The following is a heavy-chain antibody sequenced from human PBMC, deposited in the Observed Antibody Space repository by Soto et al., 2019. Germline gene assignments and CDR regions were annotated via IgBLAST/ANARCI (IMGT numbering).Heavy chain of an antibody. Sequence: VQLVESGGGLVQPGGSLRLSCAASGFTFSSYSMNWVRQAPGKGLEWVSYISSSSSTIYYADSVKGRFTISRDNAKNSLYLQMNSLRAEDTAVYYCAREEGGVCDYWGQGTLVTVSS. CDR2: ISSSSSTI. J-gene: IGHJ4*02. CDR3: AREEGGVCDY. CDR1: GFTFSSYS. D-gene: IGHD3-16*01. V-gene: IGHV3-48*01.